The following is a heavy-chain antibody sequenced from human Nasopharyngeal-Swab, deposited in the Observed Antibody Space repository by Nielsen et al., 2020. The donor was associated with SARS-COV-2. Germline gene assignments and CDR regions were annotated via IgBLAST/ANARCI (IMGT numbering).Heavy chain of an antibody. CDR2: IINDETTT. J-gene: IGHJ3*02. CDR3: ATGGRSAFEI. D-gene: IGHD3-16*01. V-gene: IGHV3-74*01. Sequence: GESLKISCAASGFTFSKYWMHWVRQVPGKGLVWVSRIINDETTTGYADSVKGRFTISRDNAKNTLYLQMNSLRAEDTAVYFCATGGRSAFEIWGQGTMVTVSS. CDR1: GFTFSKYW.